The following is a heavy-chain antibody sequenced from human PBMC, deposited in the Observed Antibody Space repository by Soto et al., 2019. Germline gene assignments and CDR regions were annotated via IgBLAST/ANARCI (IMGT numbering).Heavy chain of an antibody. Sequence: QVQLVQSGAEVRKPGASVKVSCKASGYTFTTYALHWVRQAPGQRLEWMGWINAGNGDTKYSQKFQGRVTFTRDTSASTAYMELSSLISEDTAVYYCARDRDILTAYYPYWGQGTLVTVSS. CDR1: GYTFTTYA. CDR2: INAGNGDT. CDR3: ARDRDILTAYYPY. D-gene: IGHD3-9*01. J-gene: IGHJ4*02. V-gene: IGHV1-3*01.